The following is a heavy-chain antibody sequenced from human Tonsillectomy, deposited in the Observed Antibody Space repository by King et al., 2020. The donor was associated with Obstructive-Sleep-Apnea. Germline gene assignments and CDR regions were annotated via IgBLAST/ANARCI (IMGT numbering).Heavy chain of an antibody. CDR2: IYYSGST. CDR1: GGSISSSSYY. V-gene: IGHV4-39*07. D-gene: IGHD2-2*01. J-gene: IGHJ3*02. Sequence: QLQESGPGLVKPSETLSLTCTVSGGSISSSSYYWGWIRQPPGKGLEWIGSIYYSGSTYYNPSLKSRVTISVDSSKNQFSLKLISVTAADTAVYYCARILDIVVVPAAMSAFDIWGQGTMVTVSS. CDR3: ARILDIVVVPAAMSAFDI.